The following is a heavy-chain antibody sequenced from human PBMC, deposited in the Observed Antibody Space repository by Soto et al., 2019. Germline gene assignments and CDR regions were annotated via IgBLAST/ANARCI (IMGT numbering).Heavy chain of an antibody. CDR3: ATIGWFGEPHNWFDP. D-gene: IGHD3-10*01. Sequence: QVQLVQSGAEVKKPGASVKVSCKVSGYTLTELSMHWVRQAPGKGLDWMGGFDPEDGETIYAQKYQGRVTMTEDTSTDTAYMELSSLRSEDTAVYYCATIGWFGEPHNWFDPWGQGTLVTVSS. V-gene: IGHV1-24*01. CDR2: FDPEDGET. J-gene: IGHJ5*02. CDR1: GYTLTELS.